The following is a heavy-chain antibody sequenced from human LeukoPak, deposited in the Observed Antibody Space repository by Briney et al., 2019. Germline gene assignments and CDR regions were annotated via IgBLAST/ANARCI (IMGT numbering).Heavy chain of an antibody. J-gene: IGHJ3*02. CDR1: GGTFSSYV. CDR3: ARERLDAFDI. CDR2: IFPIFGTA. V-gene: IGHV1-69*13. Sequence: ASVKVSCKASGGTFSSYVISWVRQAPGQGLEWMGGIFPIFGTANYAQKFQGRVTIIADESTSTVYMELSSLRSEDTAVYYCARERLDAFDIWGQGTTVTVSS. D-gene: IGHD6-25*01.